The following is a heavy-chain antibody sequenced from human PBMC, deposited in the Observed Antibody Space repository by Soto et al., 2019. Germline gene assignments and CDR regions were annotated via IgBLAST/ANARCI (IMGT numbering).Heavy chain of an antibody. J-gene: IGHJ6*02. Sequence: PSETMSLTCAVYGGPFGVYYWGWISQPPRKWRGWVGGINHRQTTNNYKPTLNSRVNISVDTSKNQCSLELSSVTAADTDTYYCARGRGKCRSTSCFPPLYYWYYGMDVWGQGTTVTVSS. D-gene: IGHD2-2*01. CDR2: INHRQTTN. V-gene: IGHV4-34*01. CDR3: ARGRGKCRSTSCFPPLYYWYYGMDV. CDR1: GGPFGVYY.